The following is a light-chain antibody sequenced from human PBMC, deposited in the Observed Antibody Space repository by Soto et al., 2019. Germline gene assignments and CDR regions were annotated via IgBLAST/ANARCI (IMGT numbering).Light chain of an antibody. CDR1: SSDVGGYKY. CDR3: TSYRISSTNLV. J-gene: IGLJ3*02. V-gene: IGLV2-14*01. Sequence: QSALTQPSAVSGSPGQSITISCTGTSSDVGGYKYVSWYQQHPGKVPKLLIYDVSNRPSGVSNRFSGSKSGNTASLTISGLQAEDEANYYCTSYRISSTNLVFGGGTKLTVL. CDR2: DVS.